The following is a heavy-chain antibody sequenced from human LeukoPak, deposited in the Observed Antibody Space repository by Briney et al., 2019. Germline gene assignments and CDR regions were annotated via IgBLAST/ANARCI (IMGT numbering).Heavy chain of an antibody. D-gene: IGHD5-18*01. CDR1: GYSFTTYW. J-gene: IGHJ4*02. V-gene: IGHV5-51*01. CDR2: IDPSDSDT. CDR3: ARQTAMGRSGDY. Sequence: GESLKISCKASGYSFTTYWIGWVRQMPGKGLEWMGIIDPSDSDTRYTPSFQGQVTISADKSLTTAYLQWNSLKASDTALYFCARQTAMGRSGDYWGQGTLVTVSS.